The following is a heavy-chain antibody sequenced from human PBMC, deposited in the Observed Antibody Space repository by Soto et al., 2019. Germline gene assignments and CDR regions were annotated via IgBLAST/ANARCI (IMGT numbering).Heavy chain of an antibody. D-gene: IGHD2-2*01. CDR2: IYYSGST. CDR3: ARDYVVVVPAANTQPHYSYGMDV. V-gene: IGHV4-59*01. CDR1: GGSISSYY. J-gene: IGHJ6*02. Sequence: SETLSLTCTVSGGSISSYYWSWIRQPPGKGLEWIGYIYYSGSTNYNPSLKSRVTISVDTSKNQFSLKLSSVTAADTAVYYCARDYVVVVPAANTQPHYSYGMDVWGPGTTVTVSS.